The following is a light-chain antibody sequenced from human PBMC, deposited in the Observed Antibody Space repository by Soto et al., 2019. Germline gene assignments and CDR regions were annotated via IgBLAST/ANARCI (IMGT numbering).Light chain of an antibody. CDR1: QSISAKH. CDR2: GAS. J-gene: IGKJ2*01. Sequence: EIVLTQSPGILSSSPGETAVLSCRASQSISAKHLAWYQLRPGQSPRLLIYGASGRATGVPGRFSGSGSGTEFTLTIIRLEPEDFVVYCCQHFGTPPPYTFGQGTKLEI. V-gene: IGKV3-20*01. CDR3: QHFGTPPPYT.